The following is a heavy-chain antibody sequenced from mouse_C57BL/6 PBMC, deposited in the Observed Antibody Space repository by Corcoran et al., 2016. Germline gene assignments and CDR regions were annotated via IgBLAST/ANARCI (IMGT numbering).Heavy chain of an antibody. CDR3: ARAEGLLRYYFDY. J-gene: IGHJ2*01. V-gene: IGHV3-6*01. CDR2: ISYDGSN. Sequence: DVQLQESGPGLVKPSQSLSLTCSVTGYSITSGYYWNWIRQFPGNKLEWMGYISYDGSNNYNPSLKNRISITRDTSKNQFFLKLNSVTTEDTATYYCARAEGLLRYYFDYWGQGTTLTVSS. CDR1: GYSITSGYY. D-gene: IGHD1-1*01.